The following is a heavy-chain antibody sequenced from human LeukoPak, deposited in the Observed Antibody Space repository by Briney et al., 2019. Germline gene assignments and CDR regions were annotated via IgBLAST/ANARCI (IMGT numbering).Heavy chain of an antibody. J-gene: IGHJ4*02. D-gene: IGHD3-9*01. CDR2: INHSGST. CDR1: GGSFSGYW. V-gene: IGHV4-34*01. CDR3: ARGPTTVYDSLTGYYYFDD. Sequence: SETLSLTCAVYGGSFSGYWWTWIRQPPGKGLEWIGEINHSGSTNYNPTLKSRVTISTDTSKNHFSLKLSSVTAADTAVYYCARGPTTVYDSLTGYYYFDDWGQGTLVTVSS.